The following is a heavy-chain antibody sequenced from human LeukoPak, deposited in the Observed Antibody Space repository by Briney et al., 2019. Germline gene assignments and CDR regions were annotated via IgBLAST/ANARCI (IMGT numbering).Heavy chain of an antibody. D-gene: IGHD3-10*01. V-gene: IGHV1-2*02. CDR3: ARDDYYGSGSGMDV. J-gene: IGHJ6*02. Sequence: ASVKVSCKASRYTFTGYYMHWVRQAPGQGVEWMGRINPNSGGTNYAQKFQGRVTMTRDTSISTAYMELSRLRSDDTAVYYCARDDYYGSGSGMDVWGQGTTVTVSS. CDR2: INPNSGGT. CDR1: RYTFTGYY.